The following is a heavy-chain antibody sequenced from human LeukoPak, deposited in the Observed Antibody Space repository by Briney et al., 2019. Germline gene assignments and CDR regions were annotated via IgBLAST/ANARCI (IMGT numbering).Heavy chain of an antibody. CDR3: ARDHGGYSYGYHDAFDI. D-gene: IGHD5-18*01. CDR2: ISTSGSTI. J-gene: IGHJ3*02. V-gene: IGHV3-48*01. Sequence: GGSLRLSCAASGFTFSSYRMNWVRQAPGKGLEWLSYISTSGSTIYYADSVKGRFTISRDNAKNSLYLQMNSLRAEDTAVYYCARDHGGYSYGYHDAFDIWGQGTMVTVSS. CDR1: GFTFSSYR.